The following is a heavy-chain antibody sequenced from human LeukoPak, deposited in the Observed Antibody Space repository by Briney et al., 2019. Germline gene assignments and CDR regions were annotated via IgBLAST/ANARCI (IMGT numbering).Heavy chain of an antibody. J-gene: IGHJ5*02. CDR3: ARARLRFLEWLPRGVNWFDP. CDR1: GYTFTSYD. CDR2: MNPNSGNT. Sequence: ASVKVSCKASGYTFTSYDINWVRQATGQGLEWMGWMNPNSGNTGYAQKFQGRVTITRNTSISTAYMELSSLRSEDTAVYYCARARLRFLEWLPRGVNWFDPWGQGTLVTVSS. V-gene: IGHV1-8*03. D-gene: IGHD3-3*01.